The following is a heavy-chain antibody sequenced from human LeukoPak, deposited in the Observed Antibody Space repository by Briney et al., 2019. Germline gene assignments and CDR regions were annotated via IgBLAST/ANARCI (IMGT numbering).Heavy chain of an antibody. J-gene: IGHJ6*02. CDR3: AKAEESYHYYYGMDV. Sequence: GGSLRLSCAASGFTFTSYGMHWVRQAPGKGLEWVAVISYDGSNKYYADSVKGRFTISRDNSKNTLYLQMNSLRVEDMAVYYCAKAEESYHYYYGMDVWGQGTTVTVSS. CDR2: ISYDGSNK. CDR1: GFTFTSYG. V-gene: IGHV3-30*18.